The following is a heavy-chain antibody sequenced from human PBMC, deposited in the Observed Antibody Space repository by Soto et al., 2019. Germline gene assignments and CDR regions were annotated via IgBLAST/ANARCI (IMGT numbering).Heavy chain of an antibody. J-gene: IGHJ4*02. Sequence: QARGTGTKSIGRIGAYNGNTNYAQKLQGRVPMTTDPSTSTAYMELRGLRSDDTAVYYCARESGLANFDYWGEGTLVTVCS. V-gene: IGHV1-18*01. CDR2: IGAYNGNT. D-gene: IGHD3-9*01. CDR3: ARESGLANFDY.